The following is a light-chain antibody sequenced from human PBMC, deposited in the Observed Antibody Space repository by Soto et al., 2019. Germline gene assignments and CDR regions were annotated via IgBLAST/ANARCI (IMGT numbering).Light chain of an antibody. V-gene: IGKV1-12*01. Sequence: DIQMTQSPSSVSASVGDRVTITCRASQGINSWLAWYQQKPGKAPNLLISDASSLQNGVPSRFSGSGYGTDFTLTISSLQPEDFAVYYCQQYNNWPPLTFGGGTKVEIK. CDR2: DAS. J-gene: IGKJ4*01. CDR1: QGINSW. CDR3: QQYNNWPPLT.